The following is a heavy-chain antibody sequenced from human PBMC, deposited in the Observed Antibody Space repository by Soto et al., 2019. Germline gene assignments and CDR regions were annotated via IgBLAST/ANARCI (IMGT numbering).Heavy chain of an antibody. V-gene: IGHV4-34*01. CDR3: ARDSHDILTGPPWVWYFDL. D-gene: IGHD3-9*01. J-gene: IGHJ2*01. CDR2: INDRGSI. CDR1: GGSFSGYY. Sequence: QVQLQQWGAGPLRPLETLSLTCGVSGGSFSGYYWAWIRQSPGQGLEWIGEINDRGSINYNPSLQCRVSFSVDTSKNHSSLNLGTVTAADKAVYDYARDSHDILTGPPWVWYFDLWGRGTLVTV.